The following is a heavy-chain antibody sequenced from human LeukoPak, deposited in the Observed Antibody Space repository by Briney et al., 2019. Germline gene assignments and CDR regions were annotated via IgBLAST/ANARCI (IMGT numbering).Heavy chain of an antibody. D-gene: IGHD3-22*01. CDR2: IYYSGST. CDR1: GGSISSYY. Sequence: SETLSLTCTVSGGSISSYYWSWIRQPPGKGLDCIGYIYYSGSTNYNPSLKSRVTISVDTSKNQFSLELSSVTAADTAVYYCARRTYFYDSSGYYFDYWCQGTLVTVSS. V-gene: IGHV4-59*01. J-gene: IGHJ4*02. CDR3: ARRTYFYDSSGYYFDY.